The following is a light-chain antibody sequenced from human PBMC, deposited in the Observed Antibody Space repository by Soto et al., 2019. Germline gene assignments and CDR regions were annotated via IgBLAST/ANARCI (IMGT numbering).Light chain of an antibody. CDR2: DNN. V-gene: IGLV1-51*01. Sequence: QSVLTQPPSVSAAPGQKVTISCSGSSSNIGSNYVSWYQQLPGTAPKHLIYDNNVRPSGILDRFSGSKSGTSATLGITGLQTGDEAEYYCGTWDNSLSAGVFGGGTQLTVL. CDR1: SSNIGSNY. J-gene: IGLJ3*02. CDR3: GTWDNSLSAGV.